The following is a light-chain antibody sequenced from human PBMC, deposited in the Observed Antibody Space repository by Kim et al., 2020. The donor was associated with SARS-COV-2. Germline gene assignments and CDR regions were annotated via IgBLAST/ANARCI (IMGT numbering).Light chain of an antibody. J-gene: IGLJ1*01. CDR2: DVS. CDR3: NSYTTSNTYV. CDR1: SSDVGGYNY. Sequence: QSALTQPASVSGSPGQSITISCTGTSSDVGGYNYVSWYQQHPGKVPRLMIYDVSKRPSGVSNRFSGSKSGNTASLTISGLQAEDEADYYCNSYTTSNTYVFGTRTKVTVL. V-gene: IGLV2-14*01.